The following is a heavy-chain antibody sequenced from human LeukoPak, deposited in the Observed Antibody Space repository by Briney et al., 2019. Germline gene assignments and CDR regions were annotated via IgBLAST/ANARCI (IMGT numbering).Heavy chain of an antibody. CDR3: VRDVIHSYFDI. V-gene: IGHV3-21*01. CDR1: GFTFRSHS. CDR2: ITGARSI. D-gene: IGHD2/OR15-2a*01. J-gene: IGHJ4*02. Sequence: GGSLRLSCAASGFTFRSHSPGWVRQAPGKGLEWVSSITGARSIQYADSVQGRFTISRDNTQNSIFLQMNSLRAEDTAVYYCVRDVIHSYFDIWGQGILVTVSS.